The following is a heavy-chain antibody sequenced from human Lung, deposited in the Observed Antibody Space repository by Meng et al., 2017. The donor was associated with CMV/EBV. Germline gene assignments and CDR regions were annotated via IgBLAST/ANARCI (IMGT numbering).Heavy chain of an antibody. V-gene: IGHV3-21*01. J-gene: IGHJ5*02. CDR2: ISSGSTSI. Sequence: EGELVEAGGGLVKAGGSLGLSCAASGFTLSDSNMNWVRQAPGKGLEWVSSISSGSTSIYYADSVKGRFTISRDNAKNSLYLQMNSLRAEDTALYYCATDKGEGFDPWGQGTLVTVSS. CDR1: GFTLSDSN. D-gene: IGHD2-21*01. CDR3: ATDKGEGFDP.